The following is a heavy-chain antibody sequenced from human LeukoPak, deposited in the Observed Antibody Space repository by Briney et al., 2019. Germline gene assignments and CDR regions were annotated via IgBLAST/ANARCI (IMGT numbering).Heavy chain of an antibody. Sequence: GGSLRLSCAASGFTFSSYAMHWVRQAPGKGLEWVAVISYDGSNKYYADSVKGRFTISRDNAKNSLYLQMNSLRAEDTAVYYCARDSVEMATMSYWGQGTLVTVSS. CDR3: ARDSVEMATMSY. CDR1: GFTFSSYA. J-gene: IGHJ4*02. D-gene: IGHD5-24*01. CDR2: ISYDGSNK. V-gene: IGHV3-30-3*01.